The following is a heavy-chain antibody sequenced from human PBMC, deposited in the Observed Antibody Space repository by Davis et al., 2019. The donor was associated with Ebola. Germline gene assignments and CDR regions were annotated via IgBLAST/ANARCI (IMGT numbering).Heavy chain of an antibody. J-gene: IGHJ6*04. CDR3: ARDLATSSGAHFFYFGMDV. Sequence: ASVKVSCKASGYTFSIYGLSWVRQAPGQGLEWMGWINPYNGNTDYAQKFQGRITLTKNRATSTVYMELRSLTSDDTAVYYCARDLATSSGAHFFYFGMDVWGEGTSVAVSS. CDR1: GYTFSIYG. CDR2: INPYNGNT. V-gene: IGHV1-18*01. D-gene: IGHD3-10*01.